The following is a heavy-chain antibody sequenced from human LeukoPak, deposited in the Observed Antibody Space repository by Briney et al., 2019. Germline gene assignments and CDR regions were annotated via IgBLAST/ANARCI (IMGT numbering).Heavy chain of an antibody. CDR3: ARGYDSSGYYYSYFDY. Sequence: GRSPRLSCAASGFTFSSYAMHWVRQAPGKGLEWVAVISYDGSNKYYADSVKGRFTISRDNSKNTLYLQMNSLRAEDTAVYYCARGYDSSGYYYSYFDYWGQGTLVTVSS. D-gene: IGHD3-22*01. V-gene: IGHV3-30-3*01. CDR2: ISYDGSNK. J-gene: IGHJ4*02. CDR1: GFTFSSYA.